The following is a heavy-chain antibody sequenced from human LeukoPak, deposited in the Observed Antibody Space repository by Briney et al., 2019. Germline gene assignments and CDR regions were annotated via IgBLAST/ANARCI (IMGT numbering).Heavy chain of an antibody. D-gene: IGHD1-26*01. J-gene: IGHJ4*02. CDR2: INTGSGNT. CDR1: GYTFTGYA. V-gene: IGHV1-3*04. Sequence: GASVKVSCKASGYTFTGYALHWVRQAPGQGLEWMGWINTGSGNTKYSQGFQDRVTITMETSASTVYMEMNDLGSEDTAVYYCARGYSGCFHYWGQGALVTVSS. CDR3: ARGYSGCFHY.